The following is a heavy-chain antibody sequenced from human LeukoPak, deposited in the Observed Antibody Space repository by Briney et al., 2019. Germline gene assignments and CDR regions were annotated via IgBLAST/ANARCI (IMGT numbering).Heavy chain of an antibody. J-gene: IGHJ4*02. CDR2: IYHSGST. Sequence: SETLSLTCAVSGYSISSGYYWGWIRQPPGKGLEWIGSIYHSGSTYYNPSLKSRVTISVDTSKNQSSLKLSSVTAADTAVYYCAREVTRGTAMNYWGQGTLVTVSS. CDR1: GYSISSGYY. CDR3: AREVTRGTAMNY. V-gene: IGHV4-38-2*02. D-gene: IGHD5-18*01.